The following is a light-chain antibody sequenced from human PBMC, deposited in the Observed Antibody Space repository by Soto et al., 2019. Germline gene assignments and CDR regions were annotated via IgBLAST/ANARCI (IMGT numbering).Light chain of an antibody. CDR3: QQYSRAPLT. CDR2: GAY. CDR1: QSIDNNY. V-gene: IGKV3-20*01. J-gene: IGKJ1*01. Sequence: EIVLTHSPGTLSLSPGERATLSCRASQSIDNNYLAWYQQKPGQAPRLVIYGAYTRATDIPDRFSASGSGTDFTLTIRRLEPEDFAVYYCQQYSRAPLTFGQGTKVDIK.